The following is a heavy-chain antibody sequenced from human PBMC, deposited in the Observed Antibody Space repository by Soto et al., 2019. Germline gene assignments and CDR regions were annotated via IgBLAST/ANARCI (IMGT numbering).Heavy chain of an antibody. CDR2: IYYSENS. Sequence: QVQLQESGPGLVKPSQTLSLTCSVSGGSVTSSDFYWSWLRQPPGKGLEWIGYIYYSENSYYGPSLGTPVSISLDPSKNLFSLSPTPFTSADPAVYYFASKKGFFCRSGFLPPNRLDLWGPGILVTVSS. V-gene: IGHV4-30-4*01. CDR3: ASKKGFFCRSGFLPPNRLDL. J-gene: IGHJ4*02. D-gene: IGHD3-3*01. CDR1: GGSVTSSDFY.